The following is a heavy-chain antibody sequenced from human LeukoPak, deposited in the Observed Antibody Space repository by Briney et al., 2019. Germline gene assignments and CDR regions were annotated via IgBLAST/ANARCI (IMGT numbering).Heavy chain of an antibody. CDR3: ARGYSSSWYSDGAFDI. V-gene: IGHV3-30-3*01. J-gene: IGHJ3*02. Sequence: GGSLRLSCAASGFTFSSYAMHWVRQAPGKGLEWVAVISYDGSNKYYADSVKGRFTISRDNSKNTLYLQMNSLRAEDTAVSYCARGYSSSWYSDGAFDIWGQGTMVTVSS. D-gene: IGHD6-13*01. CDR2: ISYDGSNK. CDR1: GFTFSSYA.